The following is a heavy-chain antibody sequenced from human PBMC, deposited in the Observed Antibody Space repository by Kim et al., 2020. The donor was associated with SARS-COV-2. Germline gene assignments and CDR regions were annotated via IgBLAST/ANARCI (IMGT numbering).Heavy chain of an antibody. D-gene: IGHD2-21*02. CDR3: ARTHRALYCGGDCANR. J-gene: IGHJ4*02. V-gene: IGHV4-39*01. CDR2: IYSSGST. CDR1: GGSIISSTYY. Sequence: SETLSLTCTVSGGSIISSTYYWGWIRQPPGKGLEWIGSIYSSGSTYYNPSLKSRVTISVDTSKNQFSLKLSSVSAADTAVYYFARTHRALYCGGDCANRWGQGTLVTVSS.